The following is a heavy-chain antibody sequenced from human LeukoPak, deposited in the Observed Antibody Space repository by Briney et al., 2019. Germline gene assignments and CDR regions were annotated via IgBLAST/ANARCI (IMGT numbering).Heavy chain of an antibody. V-gene: IGHV3-23*01. D-gene: IGHD1-1*01. J-gene: IGHJ1*01. Sequence: GGSLRLSCAASGFTFSSYAMSWVRQAPGKGLEWVSAISGSGGSTYYADSVKGRFTISRDNSKNTLYLQMNSLRAEDTAVYYCAKDSLARFRAEYFQHWGQGTLVTVSS. CDR3: AKDSLARFRAEYFQH. CDR2: ISGSGGST. CDR1: GFTFSSYA.